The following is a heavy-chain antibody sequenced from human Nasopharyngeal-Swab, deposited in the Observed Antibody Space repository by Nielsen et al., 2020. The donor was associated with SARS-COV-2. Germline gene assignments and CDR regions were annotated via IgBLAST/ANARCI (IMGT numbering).Heavy chain of an antibody. V-gene: IGHV4-59*12. Sequence: RQAPGKGLEWIGYIYYSGSTSYNPSLKSRVTISVDASKNQFSLKLSSVTAADTAVYYCARYCSSTSADFDYWGQGTLVTVSS. CDR2: IYYSGST. J-gene: IGHJ4*02. D-gene: IGHD2-2*01. CDR3: ARYCSSTSADFDY.